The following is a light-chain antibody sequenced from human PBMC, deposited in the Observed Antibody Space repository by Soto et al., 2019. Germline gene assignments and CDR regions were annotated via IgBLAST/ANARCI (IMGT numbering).Light chain of an antibody. CDR3: QQYGSSPRT. Sequence: EIVLTQSPGTLSLSPGERATLSCRASQSVSNSYLAWYQQKPGQAPRLLIFGASSRATGIPDRFTGSGSGTDFTLTVGRLEPEDFALYYCQQYGSSPRTFG. CDR2: GAS. J-gene: IGKJ1*01. V-gene: IGKV3-20*01. CDR1: QSVSNSY.